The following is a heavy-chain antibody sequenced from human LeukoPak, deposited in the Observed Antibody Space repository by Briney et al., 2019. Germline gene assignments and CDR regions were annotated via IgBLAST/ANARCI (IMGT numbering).Heavy chain of an antibody. J-gene: IGHJ4*02. V-gene: IGHV3-53*01. Sequence: GGSLRLSCAASGFTVSSNYMSWVRQAPGEGLEWVSVIYSGGSTYYADSVKGRFTISRDNSKNTLYLQMNSLRAEDTAVYYCAKSSAGYYDSSGYPYVYWGQGTLVTVSS. CDR2: IYSGGST. CDR3: AKSSAGYYDSSGYPYVY. D-gene: IGHD3-22*01. CDR1: GFTVSSNY.